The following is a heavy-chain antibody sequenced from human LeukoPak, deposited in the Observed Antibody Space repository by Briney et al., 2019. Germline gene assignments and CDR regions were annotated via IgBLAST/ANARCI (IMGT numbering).Heavy chain of an antibody. CDR1: GGTFSSYA. CDR2: IIPIFGTA. D-gene: IGHD2-21*01. CDR3: ARSRGIPDAFDM. Sequence: SVKVSCKASGGTFSSYANSWVRQAPGQGLELMGGIIPIFGTANYAQKFQGRVTITADKSTSTAYMELSSLRSEDTAVYYCARSRGIPDAFDMWGLGTMVTVSS. J-gene: IGHJ3*02. V-gene: IGHV1-69*06.